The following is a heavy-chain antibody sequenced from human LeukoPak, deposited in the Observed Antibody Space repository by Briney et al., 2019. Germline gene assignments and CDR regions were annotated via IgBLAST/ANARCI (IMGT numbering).Heavy chain of an antibody. V-gene: IGHV4-59*01. Sequence: SETLSLTCTVSGGSISSYYWSWIRQPPGKGLEWIGYIYYSGSTNYNPSLKGRVTISVDTSKNQFSLKLSSVTAADTAVYYCARGRSARWFGESPPYYWGQGTLVTVSS. CDR3: ARGRSARWFGESPPYY. CDR1: GGSISSYY. CDR2: IYYSGST. D-gene: IGHD3-10*01. J-gene: IGHJ4*02.